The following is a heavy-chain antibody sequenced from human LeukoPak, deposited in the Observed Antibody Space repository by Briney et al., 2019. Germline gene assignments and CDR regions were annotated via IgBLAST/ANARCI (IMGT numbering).Heavy chain of an antibody. CDR3: ATGDYYDSSGYYPNFTFDY. V-gene: IGHV1-69*05. D-gene: IGHD3-22*01. J-gene: IGHJ4*02. Sequence: SVKVSCKASGYTFTGFYMHWVRQAPGQGLEWMGRIIPIFGTANYAQKFQGRVTITTDESTSTAYMELSSLRSEDTAVYYCATGDYYDSSGYYPNFTFDYWGQGTLVTVSS. CDR2: IIPIFGTA. CDR1: GYTFTGFY.